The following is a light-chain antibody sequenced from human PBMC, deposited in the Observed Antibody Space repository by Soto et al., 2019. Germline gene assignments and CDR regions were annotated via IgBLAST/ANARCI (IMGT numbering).Light chain of an antibody. V-gene: IGKV3-20*01. CDR3: QQYGSTPVT. CDR1: QSVTSSY. Sequence: EIVLTQSPGTLSLSPGERATLSCRASQSVTSSYLAWYQHKPGQAPRLLIYGAGSRATGIPDRFSGSGSGTDFILTISRLEPEDFAVYYCQQYGSTPVTFGQGTKVEI. J-gene: IGKJ1*01. CDR2: GAG.